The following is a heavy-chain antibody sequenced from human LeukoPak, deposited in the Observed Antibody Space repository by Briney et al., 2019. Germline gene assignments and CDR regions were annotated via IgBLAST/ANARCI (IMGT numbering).Heavy chain of an antibody. CDR2: IYHSGST. J-gene: IGHJ5*02. CDR3: ASRAKYQLLYGSWFDP. V-gene: IGHV4-38-2*02. CDR1: GYSISSGYY. Sequence: SETLSLTCTVSGYSISSGYYWGWIRQPPGKGLEWIGSIYHSGSTYYNPSLKSRVTISVDTSKNQFSLKLSSVTAADTAVYYCASRAKYQLLYGSWFDPWGQGTLVTVSS. D-gene: IGHD2-2*02.